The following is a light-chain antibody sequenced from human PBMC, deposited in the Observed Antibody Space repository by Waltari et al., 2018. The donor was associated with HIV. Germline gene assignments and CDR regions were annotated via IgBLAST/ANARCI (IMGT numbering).Light chain of an antibody. J-gene: IGKJ4*01. V-gene: IGKV1-39*01. CDR3: QQTFVVPLS. Sequence: DVQLTQSPSSLSASVCDRVTIACRKNSSVKLYLNWYQQRPGQPPKLLIYGSSILQSGVPSRFSGSGSETSFALTISGLRPEDSATYYCQQTFVVPLSFGSGTKVEI. CDR2: GSS. CDR1: SSVKLY.